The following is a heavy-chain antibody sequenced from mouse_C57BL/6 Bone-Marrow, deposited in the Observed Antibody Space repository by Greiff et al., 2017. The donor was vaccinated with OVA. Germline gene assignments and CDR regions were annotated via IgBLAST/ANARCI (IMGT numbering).Heavy chain of an antibody. Sequence: VKLQQPGAELVKPGASVKLSCKASGYTFTSYWMHWVKQRPGRGLEWIGRIDPNSGGTKYNEKFKSKATLTVDKPSSTTYMQLSSLTSEDSAVYYCAKNLITTVVAPSDYAMDDWGQGTSVTVSS. CDR1: GYTFTSYW. J-gene: IGHJ4*01. V-gene: IGHV1-72*01. CDR2: IDPNSGGT. CDR3: AKNLITTVVAPSDYAMDD. D-gene: IGHD1-1*01.